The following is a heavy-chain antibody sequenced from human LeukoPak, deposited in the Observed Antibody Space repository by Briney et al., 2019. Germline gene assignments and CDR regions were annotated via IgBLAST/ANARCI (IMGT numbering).Heavy chain of an antibody. CDR1: GYTFTNYY. Sequence: GESLKISCEGSGYTFTNYYIGWVRQTPGKGLEWMGIISPGDSDARYSPSSQGQVTISAGKSISTAYLRWSSLKASDTAMYYCARRYCSSTSCNPYFFDYWGQGTLVTVSS. V-gene: IGHV5-51*01. J-gene: IGHJ4*02. D-gene: IGHD2-2*01. CDR3: ARRYCSSTSCNPYFFDY. CDR2: ISPGDSDA.